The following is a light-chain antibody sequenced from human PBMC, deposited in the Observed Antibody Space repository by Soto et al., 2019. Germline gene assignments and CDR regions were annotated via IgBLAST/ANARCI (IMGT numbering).Light chain of an antibody. J-gene: IGKJ4*01. V-gene: IGKV2-28*01. CDR1: QSLLDSNGYHY. CDR2: LAS. Sequence: DIVMTQSPLSLPVTPGEPASISCKSNQSLLDSNGYHYLDWYLQKPGQSPQLLIYLASHRVSGVPDRFSGSGSGTDFALKISRVDAEDLGLYYCMQSLQTPPTFGGGTRVEIK. CDR3: MQSLQTPPT.